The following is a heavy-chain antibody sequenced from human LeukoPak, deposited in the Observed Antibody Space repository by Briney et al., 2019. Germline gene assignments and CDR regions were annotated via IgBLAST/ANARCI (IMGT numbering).Heavy chain of an antibody. CDR3: ARASKYRRYCTNGVCYTHTFDY. D-gene: IGHD2-8*01. J-gene: IGHJ4*02. CDR2: IYYSVST. CDR1: GVSISSYY. Sequence: PSETLSLTCTVSGVSISSYYWSWIRQPPGKGLEWIGYIYYSVSTNYNPSLKSRVTISVDTSKNQFSLKLSSVTAADTAVYYCARASKYRRYCTNGVCYTHTFDYWGQGTLVTVSS. V-gene: IGHV4-59*01.